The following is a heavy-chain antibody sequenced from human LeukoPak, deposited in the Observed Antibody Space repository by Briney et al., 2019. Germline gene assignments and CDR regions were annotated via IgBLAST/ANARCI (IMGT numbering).Heavy chain of an antibody. Sequence: GASLRLSCAASGFTFSSYAMSWVRQAPGQGLEWVSVISGSGGGASYADSLKGRFTISRDNSKNTMYLQMNSLRAEDTAVYYCAKVSKRGSTRWFDPWGQGTLVTVFS. V-gene: IGHV3-23*01. CDR1: GFTFSSYA. D-gene: IGHD3-16*01. J-gene: IGHJ5*02. CDR3: AKVSKRGSTRWFDP. CDR2: ISGSGGGA.